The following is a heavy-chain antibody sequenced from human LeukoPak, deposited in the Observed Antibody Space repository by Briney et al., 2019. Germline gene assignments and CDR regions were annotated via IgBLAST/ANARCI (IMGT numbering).Heavy chain of an antibody. J-gene: IGHJ4*02. D-gene: IGHD5-18*01. V-gene: IGHV4-59*01. CDR1: GGSISSYY. CDR2: IHYSGST. CDR3: ARVLGYSYGYPFDY. Sequence: SETLSLTCTVSGGSISSYYWSWIRQPPGKGLEWIGYIHYSGSTNYNPSLKSRVTISLDTSKNQFSLELSSVTAADTAVYYCARVLGYSYGYPFDYWGQGTLVTVSS.